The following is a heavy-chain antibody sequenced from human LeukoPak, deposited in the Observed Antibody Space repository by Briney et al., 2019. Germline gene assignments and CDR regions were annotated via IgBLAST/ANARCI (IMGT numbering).Heavy chain of an antibody. CDR3: ARVPDDSSGYHDY. V-gene: IGHV4-30-4*08. J-gene: IGHJ4*02. CDR2: IYYSGST. Sequence: SQTLSLTCTVSGGSISSGDYYWSWIRQPPGKGLEWIGYIYYSGSTYYNPSLKNRVTISVDTSKNQFSLKLSSVTAADTAVYYCARVPDDSSGYHDYWGQGTLVTVSS. D-gene: IGHD3-22*01. CDR1: GGSISSGDYY.